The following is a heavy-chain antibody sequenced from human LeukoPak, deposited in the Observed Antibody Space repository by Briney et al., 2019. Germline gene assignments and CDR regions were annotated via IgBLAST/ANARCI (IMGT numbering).Heavy chain of an antibody. D-gene: IGHD2-2*01. V-gene: IGHV3-30*04. CDR1: GFTFSSYA. CDR2: ISYDGREK. J-gene: IGHJ5*02. CDR3: ARAGDDVVAVPPPVGGSPYNWFDP. Sequence: GRSLRLSCAASGFTFSSYAMHWVRQAPGKGLEWVAVISYDGREKYYAESVKGRFTIYRDNSKNTLYLQLNSLSVEDTSLYYCARAGDDVVAVPPPVGGSPYNWFDPWGQGTLVTVSS.